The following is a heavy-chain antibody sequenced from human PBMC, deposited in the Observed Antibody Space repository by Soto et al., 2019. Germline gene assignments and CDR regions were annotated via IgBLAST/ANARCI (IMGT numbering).Heavy chain of an antibody. J-gene: IGHJ4*02. CDR1: GDRFTIYW. CDR3: ARRSPPGYGSGSPSFDY. D-gene: IGHD3-10*01. Sequence: PGVSLPISWKCSGDRFTIYWSGSVRPIPGKGLEWMGIIYPGDSDTRYSPSFQGQVTISADKSISTAYLQWSSLKASDTAMYYCARRSPPGYGSGSPSFDYWGQGTLVTVSS. CDR2: IYPGDSDT. V-gene: IGHV5-51*01.